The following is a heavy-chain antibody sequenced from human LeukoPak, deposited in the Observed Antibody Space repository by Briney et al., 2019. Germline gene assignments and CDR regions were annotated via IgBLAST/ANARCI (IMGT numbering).Heavy chain of an antibody. Sequence: PGGSLRLSCVGSGFTFSNAWMSWVRQAPGKGLEWVGRIKSKTDGGTTDYAAPVKGRFTISRDDSKNTLYLQMNSLKTEDTAVYYCANWGSIGSRFDYWGQGTLVTVSS. CDR1: GFTFSNAW. CDR3: ANWGSIGSRFDY. D-gene: IGHD3-10*01. V-gene: IGHV3-15*01. J-gene: IGHJ4*02. CDR2: IKSKTDGGTT.